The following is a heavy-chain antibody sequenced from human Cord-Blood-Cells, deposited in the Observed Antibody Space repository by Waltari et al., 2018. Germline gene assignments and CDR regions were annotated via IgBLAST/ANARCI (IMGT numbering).Heavy chain of an antibody. Sequence: QLQLQESGPGLVKPSETLSLTCTVSGGPISSSSSYWGWIRPPPGKGLAWIGSIYYSGSTYYNPSLKSRVTISVDTSKNQFSLKLSSVTAADTAVYYCARGFAFFDYWGQGTLVTVSS. CDR2: IYYSGST. CDR3: ARGFAFFDY. D-gene: IGHD2-21*01. CDR1: GGPISSSSSY. V-gene: IGHV4-39*01. J-gene: IGHJ4*02.